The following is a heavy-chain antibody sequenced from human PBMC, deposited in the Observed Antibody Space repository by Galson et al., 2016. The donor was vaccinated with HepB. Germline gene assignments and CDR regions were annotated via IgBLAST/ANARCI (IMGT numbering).Heavy chain of an antibody. V-gene: IGHV3-21*01. CDR2: ISSNGDFI. D-gene: IGHD2-2*01. Sequence: SLRLSCAASGFTFSGSAMHWVRQAPGKGLEWLSSISSNGDFINYADSVKGRFTISRDNADNSLFLHMSSLRAEDTAIYYCARDNSHCGRTSCIPTYRYFDLWGRGTLVTVSS. J-gene: IGHJ2*01. CDR3: ARDNSHCGRTSCIPTYRYFDL. CDR1: GFTFSGSA.